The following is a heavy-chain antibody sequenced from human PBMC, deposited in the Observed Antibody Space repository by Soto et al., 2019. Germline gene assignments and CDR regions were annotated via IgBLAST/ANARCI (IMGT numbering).Heavy chain of an antibody. Sequence: EAQLLESGGDWAQPGGSLRLSCAASGFTFSSHGMSWVRQAPGKGLEWIAGLSRGGGTTYYADSVKGRFTISRDNSKNTLYLIMKSLKVEDTALYYCAKDGQYRTDGFDVWGQGTMVTVSS. CDR1: GFTFSSHG. V-gene: IGHV3-23*01. J-gene: IGHJ3*01. CDR2: LSRGGGTT. CDR3: AKDGQYRTDGFDV. D-gene: IGHD6-6*01.